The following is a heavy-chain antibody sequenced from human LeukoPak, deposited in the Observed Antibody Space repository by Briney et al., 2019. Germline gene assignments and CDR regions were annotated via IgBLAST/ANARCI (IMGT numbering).Heavy chain of an antibody. V-gene: IGHV1-2*02. CDR2: INPNSGGT. D-gene: IGHD6-19*01. CDR3: ARVAAMAGIGWGDFDY. CDR1: GYTLTDYY. J-gene: IGHJ4*02. Sequence: ASVKVSCKASGYTLTDYYMHWVRQAPGQGLEWMGWINPNSGGTNYAQRFQGRVTMTRDTSISTVYMELSRLRSGDTAVYFCARVAAMAGIGWGDFDYWGQGTLVTVSS.